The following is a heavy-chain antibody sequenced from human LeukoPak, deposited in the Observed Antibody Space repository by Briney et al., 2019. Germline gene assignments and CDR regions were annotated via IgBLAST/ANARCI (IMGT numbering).Heavy chain of an antibody. Sequence: PGGSLRLSCAASGFTFSSFWLSWVRQAPGKGLEWVANIKRDGGDKYYVDSVKGRFTISRDNAKNSLYLQMNGLRAEDTAVYYCARDLKYSTSSIFDHWGQGTLVTVSS. V-gene: IGHV3-7*01. CDR3: ARDLKYSTSSIFDH. D-gene: IGHD6-6*01. CDR2: IKRDGGDK. J-gene: IGHJ4*02. CDR1: GFTFSSFW.